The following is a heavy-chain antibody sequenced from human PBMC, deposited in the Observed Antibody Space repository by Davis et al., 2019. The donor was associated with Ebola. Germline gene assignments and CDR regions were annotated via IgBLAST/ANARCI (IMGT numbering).Heavy chain of an antibody. J-gene: IGHJ6*03. CDR3: ARDKGYCSSTSCYLYYYYMDV. Sequence: SVKVSCKASGGTFSSYAISWVRQAPGQGLEWMGGIIPIFGTANYAQKFQGRVTITADESTSTAYMELSSLSSEDTAVYYCARDKGYCSSTSCYLYYYYMDVRDKGTTVTVSS. CDR2: IIPIFGTA. D-gene: IGHD2-2*01. V-gene: IGHV1-69*13. CDR1: GGTFSSYA.